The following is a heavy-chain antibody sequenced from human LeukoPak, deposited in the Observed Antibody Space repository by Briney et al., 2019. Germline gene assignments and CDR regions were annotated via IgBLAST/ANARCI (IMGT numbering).Heavy chain of an antibody. Sequence: PSETLSLTCAVYGGSFSGYYWSWIRQPPGKGLEWIGEINHSGSTNYNPSLKSRVTISVDTSKNQFSLKLSSVTAADTAVYYCARRLYGSGSYYIDYWGQGTLVTVSS. J-gene: IGHJ4*02. CDR3: ARRLYGSGSYYIDY. CDR1: GGSFSGYY. V-gene: IGHV4-34*01. D-gene: IGHD3-10*01. CDR2: INHSGST.